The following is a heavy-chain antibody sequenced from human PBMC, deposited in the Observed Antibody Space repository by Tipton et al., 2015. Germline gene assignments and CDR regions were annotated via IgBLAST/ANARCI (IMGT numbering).Heavy chain of an antibody. CDR3: ARGGYSSGWYLYGVDV. CDR2: IRTGGDT. V-gene: IGHV3-13*01. D-gene: IGHD6-19*01. Sequence: SLRLSCAASGFSFYSHDMHWVRQVTGKGLEWVSTIRTGGDTYYSDSVKGRFTVSRENAQNSLYLQMNSLRVGDTGVYYCARGGYSSGWYLYGVDVWGQGPTVTVSS. J-gene: IGHJ6*02. CDR1: GFSFYSHD.